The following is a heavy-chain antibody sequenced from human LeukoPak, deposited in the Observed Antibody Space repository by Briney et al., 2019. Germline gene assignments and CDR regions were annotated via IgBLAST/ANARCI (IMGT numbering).Heavy chain of an antibody. J-gene: IGHJ3*02. CDR1: GYSFTSYW. Sequence: GESLKLSCKGSGYSFTSYWIGWVLQMPGKGLEWMGIIYPGDSDTRYSPSFQGQVTISADKSISTAYLQWSSLKASDTAMYYCASAGRDYDFWSGYYDAFDIWGQGTMVTVSS. D-gene: IGHD3-3*01. CDR2: IYPGDSDT. CDR3: ASAGRDYDFWSGYYDAFDI. V-gene: IGHV5-51*01.